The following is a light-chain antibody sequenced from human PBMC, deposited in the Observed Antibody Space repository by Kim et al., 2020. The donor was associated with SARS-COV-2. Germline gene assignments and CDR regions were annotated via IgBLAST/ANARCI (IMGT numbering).Light chain of an antibody. Sequence: DIQMTQSPSSLSASVGDRVTITCRTSQTISNFLNWYQQKPGKAPKLLIYAASTLQSGVPSRFSGSGSGTDFTLTISNLQPEDFATYYCQQSYSTPYSFGQGTKLEI. V-gene: IGKV1-39*01. CDR2: AAS. CDR3: QQSYSTPYS. CDR1: QTISNF. J-gene: IGKJ2*03.